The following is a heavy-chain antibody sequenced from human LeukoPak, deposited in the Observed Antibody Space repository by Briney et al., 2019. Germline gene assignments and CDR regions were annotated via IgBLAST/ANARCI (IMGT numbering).Heavy chain of an antibody. CDR3: ARDWFGELLPYYFDY. CDR1: GFTFSSYW. D-gene: IGHD3-10*01. Sequence: RGESLKISCAASGFTFSSYWMSWVRQAPGKGLEWVANIKQDGSEKYYVDSVKGRFTISRDNAKNSLYLQMNSLRAEDTAVYYCARDWFGELLPYYFDYWGQGTLVTVSS. V-gene: IGHV3-7*01. J-gene: IGHJ4*02. CDR2: IKQDGSEK.